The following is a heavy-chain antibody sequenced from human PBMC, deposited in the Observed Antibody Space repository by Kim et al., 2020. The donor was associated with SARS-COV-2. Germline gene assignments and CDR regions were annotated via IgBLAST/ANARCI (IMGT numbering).Heavy chain of an antibody. CDR2: MNPNSGNT. V-gene: IGHV1-8*01. CDR1: GYTFTSYD. Sequence: ASVKVSCKASGYTFTSYDINWVRQATGQGLEWMGWMNPNSGNTGYAQKFQGRVTMTRNTSISTAYMELSSLRSEDTAVYYCARGSVRRAMVVVITTFAGWFDPWGQGTLVTVSS. J-gene: IGHJ5*02. D-gene: IGHD3-22*01. CDR3: ARGSVRRAMVVVITTFAGWFDP.